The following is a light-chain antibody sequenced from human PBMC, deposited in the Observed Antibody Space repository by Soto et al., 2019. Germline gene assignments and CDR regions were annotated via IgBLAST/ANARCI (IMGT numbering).Light chain of an antibody. CDR3: QQYGTTRIT. J-gene: IGKJ5*01. CDR1: QSVSSY. V-gene: IGKV3-11*01. Sequence: EIVLTQSPAIVSLSPGERATLSCRASQSVSSYLAWYQQKPGQAPRLLIYDASNRATGIPDRFSGSGSETDFTLTISRLEPEDFAVYYCQQYGTTRITFGQGTRLEIK. CDR2: DAS.